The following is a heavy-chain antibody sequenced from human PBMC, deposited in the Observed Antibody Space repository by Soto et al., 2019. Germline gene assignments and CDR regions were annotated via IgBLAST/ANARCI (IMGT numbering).Heavy chain of an antibody. D-gene: IGHD4-17*01. Sequence: ASVKVSCKASGYTFTSYDITWVRPATGQVLECMGCMNPNSGNTGYAQKFQGRVTMTRNTSISTAYMELISLRSEDTAVYYCARDNSQDYGTPAASSWFRPWGQGTPVTVSS. CDR2: MNPNSGNT. CDR3: ARDNSQDYGTPAASSWFRP. CDR1: GYTFTSYD. J-gene: IGHJ5*02. V-gene: IGHV1-8*01.